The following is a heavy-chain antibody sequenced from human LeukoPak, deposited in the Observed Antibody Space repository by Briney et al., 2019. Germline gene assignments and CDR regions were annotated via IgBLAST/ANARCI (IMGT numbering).Heavy chain of an antibody. D-gene: IGHD3-10*01. CDR2: MHPNSGAT. CDR1: GSTFSSYD. J-gene: IGHJ4*02. V-gene: IGHV1-8*02. Sequence: GASVKVSCKASGSTFSSYDINWVRHASAQGLEWMGWMHPNSGATGYTPRFQGRVTITRDTSISTAYMELSSLRSEDTAVYYCARGPYATGSHFDFWGQGTLVTVSS. CDR3: ARGPYATGSHFDF.